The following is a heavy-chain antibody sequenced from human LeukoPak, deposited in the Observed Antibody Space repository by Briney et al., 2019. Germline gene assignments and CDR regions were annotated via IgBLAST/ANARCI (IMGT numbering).Heavy chain of an antibody. D-gene: IGHD6-13*01. CDR2: ISYDGSNK. V-gene: IGHV3-30*18. Sequence: PGGSLRLSCAASGFTFSDYSMNWVRQAPGKGLEWVGLISYDGSNKYYADSVKGRFTISRDNSKNTLYLQMNSLTDEDTAVYYCAKSPYSNSWHFDYWGQGTLVTVSS. J-gene: IGHJ4*02. CDR3: AKSPYSNSWHFDY. CDR1: GFTFSDYS.